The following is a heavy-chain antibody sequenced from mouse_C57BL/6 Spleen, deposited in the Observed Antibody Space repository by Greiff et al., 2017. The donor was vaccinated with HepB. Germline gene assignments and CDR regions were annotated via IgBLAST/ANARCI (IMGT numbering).Heavy chain of an antibody. CDR3: TGYGGAY. D-gene: IGHD2-2*01. CDR1: GFNIKDDY. CDR2: IDPENGDT. Sequence: VQLQQSGAELVRPGASVKLSCTASGFNIKDDYMHWVKQRPEQGLEWIGWIDPENGDTAYASKFQGKATITADTSSNTAYLQLSSLTSEDTAVYYCTGYGGAYWGQGTLVTVSA. J-gene: IGHJ3*01. V-gene: IGHV14-4*01.